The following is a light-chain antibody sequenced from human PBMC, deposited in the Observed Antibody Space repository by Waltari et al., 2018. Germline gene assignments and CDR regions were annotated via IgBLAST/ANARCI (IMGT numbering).Light chain of an antibody. CDR3: SSYATTRTSSTTLV. Sequence: QSALTQPASVSGSPGQSITISCTGTRSYVGGYPYVSWYQQHPGKAPKLMIYHDTNRPSGVSSRFSGSKSGNTASLTISGLQPEDEGDYFCSSYATTRTSSTTLVFGGGTKLTVL. J-gene: IGLJ3*02. V-gene: IGLV2-14*01. CDR2: HDT. CDR1: RSYVGGYPY.